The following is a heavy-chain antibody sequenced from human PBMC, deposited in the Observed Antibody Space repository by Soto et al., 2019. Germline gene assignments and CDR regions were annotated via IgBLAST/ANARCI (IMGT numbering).Heavy chain of an antibody. D-gene: IGHD3-9*01. CDR1: GGSVSSSSYY. CDR3: GRLEGLATISYYFDY. Sequence: QLQLQESGPGLVKPSETLSLTCTVSGGSVSSSSYYWGWVRQPPGKGLEWIGSVYYSGSTYYNPSLASQVTITVDKSKNQFSLKLMSLSAADTAVYDCGRLEGLATISYYFDYWGQGALVTVSS. J-gene: IGHJ4*02. V-gene: IGHV4-39*01. CDR2: VYYSGST.